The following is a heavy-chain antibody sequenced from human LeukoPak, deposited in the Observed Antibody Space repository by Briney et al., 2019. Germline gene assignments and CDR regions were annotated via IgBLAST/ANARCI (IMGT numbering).Heavy chain of an antibody. CDR3: ARRVGGTPDY. D-gene: IGHD1-26*01. CDR2: ISVDGRLT. J-gene: IGHJ4*02. V-gene: IGHV3-23*01. Sequence: PGGSLRLSCAASGFLISSDVVTWVSQAPGKGLEWVSAISVDGRLTDYADSVKGRFTISRDNSKNTVFLQMSGLRVEDTALYFCARRVGGTPDYWGRGTLVTVSS. CDR1: GFLISSDV.